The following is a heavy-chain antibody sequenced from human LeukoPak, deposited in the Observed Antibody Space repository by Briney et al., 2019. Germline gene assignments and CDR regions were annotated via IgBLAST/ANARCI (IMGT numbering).Heavy chain of an antibody. Sequence: SETLSLTCTVSGGSFQNYYWSWIRQPPGKGLEWIGYRNTKYNPSLKSRVTISLNTSNNQFSLMLNSVTAADTAVYYCARRLNGYNVGGRDYFGMDVWGQGTTVTVS. CDR1: GGSFQNYY. CDR2: RNT. D-gene: IGHD5-12*01. V-gene: IGHV4-59*08. CDR3: ARRLNGYNVGGRDYFGMDV. J-gene: IGHJ6*02.